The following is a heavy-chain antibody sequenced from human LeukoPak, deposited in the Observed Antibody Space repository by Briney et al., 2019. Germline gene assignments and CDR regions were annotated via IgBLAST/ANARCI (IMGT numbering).Heavy chain of an antibody. CDR1: GYTFTGYY. CDR3: ARAPANKYDSRLSEDY. J-gene: IGHJ4*02. V-gene: IGHV1-46*01. D-gene: IGHD3-22*01. CDR2: INPGDGTT. Sequence: EASVTVSCKASGYTFTGYYRHWVRQAPGQGLEWMGIINPGDGTTSYAQKFQGRVTMTRDTSTSTVYMELRSLRSEDTAVYYCARAPANKYDSRLSEDYWGQGTLVTVSS.